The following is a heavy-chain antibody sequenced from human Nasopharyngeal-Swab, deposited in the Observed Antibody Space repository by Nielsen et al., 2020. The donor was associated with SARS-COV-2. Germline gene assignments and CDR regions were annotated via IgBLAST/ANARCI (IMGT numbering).Heavy chain of an antibody. Sequence: GESLKISCAASGFTFSNSWMTWVRQAPGKGLEWVANIKQDGTEKYYVDSVKGRFTISRDNAKNSLYLQMNSLRAEDTAVCYCARDGYSSGWYGGWFDPWGQGTLVTVSS. CDR2: IKQDGTEK. CDR3: ARDGYSSGWYGGWFDP. CDR1: GFTFSNSW. D-gene: IGHD6-19*01. J-gene: IGHJ5*02. V-gene: IGHV3-7*01.